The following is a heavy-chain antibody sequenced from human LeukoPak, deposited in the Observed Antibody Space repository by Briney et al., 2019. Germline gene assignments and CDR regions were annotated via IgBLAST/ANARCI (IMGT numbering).Heavy chain of an antibody. CDR2: IKPKSGAA. CDR3: ARGAEAETSPLDF. J-gene: IGHJ4*02. V-gene: IGHV1-2*02. CDR1: GYTFSNNY. Sequence: SVSLACKLSGYTFSNNYMHWDRHVQERLSGWQGWIKPKSGAADYAQQFRGRVTMTRDTSINTDYMEMKRVTSDDTAVYYCARGAEAETSPLDFWGQGTLVIVS. D-gene: IGHD6-13*01.